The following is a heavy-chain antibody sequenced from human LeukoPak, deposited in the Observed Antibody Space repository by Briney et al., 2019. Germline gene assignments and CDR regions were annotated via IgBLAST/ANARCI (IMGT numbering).Heavy chain of an antibody. D-gene: IGHD3-3*01. Sequence: SETLSLTCTVSAGSISSYYWSWIRQPPGKGLEWIGYIYYSGSTNYNPSLKSRVTISVDTSKNQFSLKLSSVTAADTAVYYCARKLRFLEWLPYARWFDPWGQGTLVTVSS. CDR2: IYYSGST. V-gene: IGHV4-59*08. CDR1: AGSISSYY. J-gene: IGHJ5*02. CDR3: ARKLRFLEWLPYARWFDP.